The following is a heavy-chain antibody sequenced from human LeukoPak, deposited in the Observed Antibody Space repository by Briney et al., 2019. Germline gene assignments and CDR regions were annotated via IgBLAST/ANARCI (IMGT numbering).Heavy chain of an antibody. Sequence: SETLSLTCAVYGGSFSGYYWSWIRQPPGKGLEWIGEINHSGSTNYNPSLKSRITISVDTSKNQFSLKLSSVTAADTAVYYCARRALYCSGGSCSRPSYYYYYYMDVWGKGTTVTVSS. CDR1: GGSFSGYY. J-gene: IGHJ6*03. D-gene: IGHD2-15*01. V-gene: IGHV4-34*01. CDR2: INHSGST. CDR3: ARRALYCSGGSCSRPSYYYYYYMDV.